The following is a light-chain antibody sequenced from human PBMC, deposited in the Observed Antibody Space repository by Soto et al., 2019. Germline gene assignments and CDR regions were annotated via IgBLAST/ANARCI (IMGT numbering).Light chain of an antibody. CDR3: QSYDSSLSGVV. J-gene: IGLJ2*01. Sequence: QSVLTQPPSVSGAPGQRVTISCTGSGSTTGAGYDEPGYQQLPGTAPKLLIYGNSNRPSGVPDRFSGSKSGTSASLAITGLQAEDEADYYCQSYDSSLSGVVFGGGTKLTVL. CDR1: GSTTGAGYD. CDR2: GNS. V-gene: IGLV1-40*01.